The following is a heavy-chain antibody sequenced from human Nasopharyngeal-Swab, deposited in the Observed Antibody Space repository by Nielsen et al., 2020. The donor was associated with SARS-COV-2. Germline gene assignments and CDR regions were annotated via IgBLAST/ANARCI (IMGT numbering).Heavy chain of an antibody. V-gene: IGHV3-11*06. CDR1: GFTFSDYY. CDR2: ISSSSSYT. Sequence: GESLKISCAASGFTFSDYYMSWIRQAPGKGLEWVSYISSSSSYTNYADSVKGRFTISRDNAKNSLYLQMNSLRAEDTAVYYCARAGVRDGYKSGIDYWGQGTLVTVSS. CDR3: ARAGVRDGYKSGIDY. J-gene: IGHJ4*02. D-gene: IGHD5-24*01.